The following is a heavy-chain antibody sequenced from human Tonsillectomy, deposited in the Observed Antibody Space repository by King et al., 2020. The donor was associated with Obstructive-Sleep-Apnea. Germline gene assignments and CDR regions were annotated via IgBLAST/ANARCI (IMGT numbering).Heavy chain of an antibody. CDR3: ARTIAAANTRSFDP. Sequence: QLQESGSGLVKPSQTLSLTCAVSGGSISSGGYSWSWIRQPPGKGLEWIGYIYHSGSTDYNPSLKSRVTISVDRSKNQFSLKLSSVTAADTAVYYCARTIAAANTRSFDPWGQGTLVTVSS. J-gene: IGHJ5*02. CDR1: GGSISSGGYS. V-gene: IGHV4-30-2*01. D-gene: IGHD6-13*01. CDR2: IYHSGST.